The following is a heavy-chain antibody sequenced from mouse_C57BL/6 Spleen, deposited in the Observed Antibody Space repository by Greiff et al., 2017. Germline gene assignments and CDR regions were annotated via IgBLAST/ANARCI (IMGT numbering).Heavy chain of an antibody. CDR2: IDPANGNT. J-gene: IGHJ1*03. Sequence: VQLKQSVAELVRPGASVKLSCTASGFNIKNTYMHWVKQRPEQGLEWIGRIDPANGNTKYAPKFQGKATITAATSSNTAYLQLSSLTSEDTAIYYCARSTMVSYWYFDVWGTGTTVTVSS. D-gene: IGHD2-2*01. V-gene: IGHV14-3*01. CDR3: ARSTMVSYWYFDV. CDR1: GFNIKNTY.